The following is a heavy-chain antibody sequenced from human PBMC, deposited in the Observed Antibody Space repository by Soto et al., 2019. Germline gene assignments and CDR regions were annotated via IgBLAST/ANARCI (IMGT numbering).Heavy chain of an antibody. CDR1: GVTFNNYW. CDR2: INSDGSTT. CDR3: TREMPYYFYIMDV. D-gene: IGHD2-2*01. V-gene: IGHV3-74*01. Sequence: EVKLVESGGGLVQPGGSLRLSCAASGVTFNNYWMHWVRQVPGKGLLWVSRINSDGSTTVYADSVKGRFTISRDNARNTPYLQMNSLRAEDTAMYYCTREMPYYFYIMDVWGQGTTVTVSS. J-gene: IGHJ6*02.